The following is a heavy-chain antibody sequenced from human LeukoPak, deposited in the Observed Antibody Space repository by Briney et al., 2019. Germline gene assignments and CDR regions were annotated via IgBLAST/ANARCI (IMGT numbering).Heavy chain of an antibody. CDR2: FDPEDGET. CDR1: GYTLTELC. V-gene: IGHV1-24*01. CDR3: ATGGRGLVYYYHGMDV. Sequence: ASVKVSCKVSGYTLTELCMHWVRQAPGKGLEWMGGFDPEDGETIYAQKFQGRVTMTEDTSTDTAYMELSSLRSEDTAVYYCATGGRGLVYYYHGMDVWGKGTTVTVSS. J-gene: IGHJ6*04. D-gene: IGHD2-15*01.